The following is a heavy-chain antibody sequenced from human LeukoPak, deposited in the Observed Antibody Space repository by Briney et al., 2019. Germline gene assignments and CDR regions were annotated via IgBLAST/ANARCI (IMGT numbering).Heavy chain of an antibody. Sequence: PSETLSLTCTVSGASISDYYWSWIRQSPGEGLEWIGYINYSGITKYNPSLKSRVTISRDTSKNQFSLKLSSVTAADTAVYYCARDRYYDSGSYYNWGQGTLVTVSS. CDR1: GASISDYY. CDR2: INYSGIT. D-gene: IGHD3-10*01. J-gene: IGHJ4*02. V-gene: IGHV4-59*01. CDR3: ARDRYYDSGSYYN.